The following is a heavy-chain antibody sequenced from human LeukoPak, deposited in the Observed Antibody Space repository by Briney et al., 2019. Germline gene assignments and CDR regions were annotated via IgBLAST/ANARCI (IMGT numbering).Heavy chain of an antibody. D-gene: IGHD1-26*01. CDR3: ARGWAELDF. CDR2: IDENGSEK. CDR1: GFTFSTYW. V-gene: IGHV3-7*04. Sequence: SGGSLRLSCAASGFTFSTYWMTWVRQAPGKGLEWVANIDENGSEKYHVDSVKGRFTISRDNARNSLYLQMNSLRAEDTAVYYRARGWAELDFRGQGTLVTVSS. J-gene: IGHJ4*02.